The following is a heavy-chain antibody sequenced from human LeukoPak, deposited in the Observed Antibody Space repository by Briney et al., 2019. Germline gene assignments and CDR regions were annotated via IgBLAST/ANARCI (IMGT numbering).Heavy chain of an antibody. CDR2: IYSGGST. CDR3: ARDPVSTPWAFDI. D-gene: IGHD5/OR15-5a*01. V-gene: IGHV3-66*01. CDR1: GFTFSGYG. Sequence: GGSLRLSCAASGFTFSGYGMHWVRQAPGKGLEWVSVIYSGGSTYYADSVKSRFTISRDNSKNTLYLQMNSLRAEDTAVYYCARDPVSTPWAFDIWGQGTMVTVSS. J-gene: IGHJ3*02.